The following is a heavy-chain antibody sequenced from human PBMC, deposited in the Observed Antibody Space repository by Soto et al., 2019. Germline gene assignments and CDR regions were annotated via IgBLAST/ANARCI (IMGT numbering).Heavy chain of an antibody. V-gene: IGHV3-30-3*01. CDR2: ISYDGSNT. Sequence: GGSLSLSCTASGFPFSSYAMHWVRQAPGKGLKWVAVISYDGSNTDYADSVKGRFTISRDNSKNTLYLQMNSLRAEDTAVYYCARDRWGTVTTPFEYWGQGTQVTVSS. J-gene: IGHJ4*02. CDR3: ARDRWGTVTTPFEY. CDR1: GFPFSSYA. D-gene: IGHD4-17*01.